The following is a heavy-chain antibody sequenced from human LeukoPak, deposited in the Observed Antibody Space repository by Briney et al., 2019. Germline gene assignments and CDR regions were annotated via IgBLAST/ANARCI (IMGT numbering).Heavy chain of an antibody. Sequence: PGRSLRLSCAASGFTFTSSAMHWVRQAPGEGLEWVAVISYDGSNKYYADSVKGRFTISRDNSKNTLYLQMNSLRAEDTAVYYCARAIVGATIAMGDYWGQGTLVTVSS. CDR2: ISYDGSNK. V-gene: IGHV3-30*04. J-gene: IGHJ4*02. CDR1: GFTFTSSA. D-gene: IGHD1-26*01. CDR3: ARAIVGATIAMGDY.